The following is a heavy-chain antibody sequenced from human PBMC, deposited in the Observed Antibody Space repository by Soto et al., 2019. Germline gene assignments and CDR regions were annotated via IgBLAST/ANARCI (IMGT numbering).Heavy chain of an antibody. V-gene: IGHV1-46*01. CDR1: GYTFTTYH. J-gene: IGHJ4*02. CDR3: AKDGSNWAFDY. CDR2: IYPSGGGT. D-gene: IGHD6-13*01. Sequence: QVQLVQSGAEVKEPGASVKVSCKASGYTFTTYHLHWVRQAPGQGLEWMGIIYPSGGGTRYAQKFQGRLTMTRDTSTSTLYMELSSLRSEDTAVYYCAKDGSNWAFDYWGQGTLVTVSS.